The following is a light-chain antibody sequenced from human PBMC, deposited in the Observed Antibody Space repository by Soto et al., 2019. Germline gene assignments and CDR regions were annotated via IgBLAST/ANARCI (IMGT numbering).Light chain of an antibody. J-gene: IGLJ2*01. CDR3: CSYAGTYPHVV. CDR1: SSDVGDYNY. CDR2: DVS. V-gene: IGLV2-11*01. Sequence: QSALTQPRSVSGSPGQSVTISCTGTSSDVGDYNYVSWYQQHPGKAPKLVIYDVSQRPSGVPDRFSGSKSGNMASLTISGLQAEDEADYYCCSYAGTYPHVVFGGGTKLTVL.